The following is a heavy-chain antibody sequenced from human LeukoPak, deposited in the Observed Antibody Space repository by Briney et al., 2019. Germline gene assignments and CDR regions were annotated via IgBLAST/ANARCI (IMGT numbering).Heavy chain of an antibody. V-gene: IGHV3-30*18. J-gene: IGHJ4*02. CDR3: AKDRHHYYGSGSYPDY. CDR2: ISYDGSNK. CDR1: GFTFSSYG. D-gene: IGHD3-10*01. Sequence: PGGSLRLSCAASGFTFSSYGMHWVRQAPGKGLEWVAVISYDGSNKYYADSVKGRFTISRDNSKNTLYLQMNSLRAEDTAVYYCAKDRHHYYGSGSYPDYWGQGTLVTVSS.